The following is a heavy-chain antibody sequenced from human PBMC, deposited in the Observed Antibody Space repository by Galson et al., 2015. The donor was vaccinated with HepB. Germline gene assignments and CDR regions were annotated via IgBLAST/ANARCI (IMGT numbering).Heavy chain of an antibody. CDR1: GITFTSYA. CDR2: IIGSGGST. Sequence: SLRLSCAASGITFTSYAMNWVRQAPGKGLEWVSGIIGSGGSTYYADSVEGRFTISRDNSKNTLFLQMNNVRAEDTAVYYCAKRRGRMFQFSNHYSYYAMDVWGQGTTVTVSS. D-gene: IGHD3-10*02. J-gene: IGHJ6*02. CDR3: AKRRGRMFQFSNHYSYYAMDV. V-gene: IGHV3-23*01.